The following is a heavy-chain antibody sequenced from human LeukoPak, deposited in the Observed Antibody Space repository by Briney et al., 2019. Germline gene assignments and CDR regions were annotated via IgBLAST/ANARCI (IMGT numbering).Heavy chain of an antibody. V-gene: IGHV1-18*01. J-gene: IGHJ4*02. D-gene: IGHD4-4*01. CDR3: ARHLDDYSNRPSDY. CDR1: GYTFTSYG. CDR2: ISAYNGNT. Sequence: ASVKVSCKASGYTFTSYGISWVRQAPGQGLEWMGWISAYNGNTNYAQKLQGRVTMTTDTSTSTAYMELRGLRSDDTAVYYCARHLDDYSNRPSDYWGQGTLVTVSS.